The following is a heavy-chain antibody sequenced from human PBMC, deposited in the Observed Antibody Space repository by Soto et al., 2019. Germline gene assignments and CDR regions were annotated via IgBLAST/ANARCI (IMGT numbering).Heavy chain of an antibody. J-gene: IGHJ2*01. CDR2: IYYSGST. Sequence: QVQLQESGPGLVKPSETLSLTCTVSGGSISSYYWNWIRQPPGKGLEWIGYIYYSGSTLYNPSLNSRVTISVDTSKNQFSLKLSSVTAADTAVYYCARRIVASEWYFDLRGRGTLVMVSS. D-gene: IGHD5-12*01. CDR3: ARRIVASEWYFDL. V-gene: IGHV4-59*08. CDR1: GGSISSYY.